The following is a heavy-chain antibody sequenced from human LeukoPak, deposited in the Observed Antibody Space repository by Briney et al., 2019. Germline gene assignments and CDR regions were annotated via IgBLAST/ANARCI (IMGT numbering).Heavy chain of an antibody. CDR2: VNPNSGNT. CDR1: GYTFTSSD. D-gene: IGHD1-26*01. J-gene: IGHJ5*02. V-gene: IGHV1-8*01. Sequence: ASVKVSCRASGYTFTSSDINWVRQATGQGLEWMGCVNPNSGNTAYAQKFQGRVTMTRDTSISTAYMELSSLRFDDTAVYYCAGEVGAGNWFDPWGQGTLVTVSS. CDR3: AGEVGAGNWFDP.